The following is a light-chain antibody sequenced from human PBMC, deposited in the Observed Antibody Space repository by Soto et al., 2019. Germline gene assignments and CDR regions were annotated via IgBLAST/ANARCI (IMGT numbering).Light chain of an antibody. CDR1: QSVSSSY. Sequence: EIVLTQSPGTLSLSPGERATLSCRASQSVSSSYLAWYQQKPGQAPRLLVYAASSRATGIPDRFSGSGSGKDFTLTINRLEPEDFAVYYCPQYGSSLFTFGPGTKLDIK. CDR3: PQYGSSLFT. J-gene: IGKJ3*01. V-gene: IGKV3-20*01. CDR2: AAS.